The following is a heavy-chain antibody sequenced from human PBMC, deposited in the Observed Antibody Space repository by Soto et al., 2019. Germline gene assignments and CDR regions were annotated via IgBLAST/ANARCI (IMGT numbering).Heavy chain of an antibody. J-gene: IGHJ6*02. Sequence: SETLSLTCAVYGGSFSGYYWNWIRQPPGKGLEWNGEIHHSGRTNYNSSLKSRVTISVETSKNQFSLKLSSVTAADTSVYYCARTYGEYVTGYFHNCLDVWRQGTPVTVS. CDR1: GGSFSGYY. D-gene: IGHD4-17*01. CDR3: ARTYGEYVTGYFHNCLDV. V-gene: IGHV4-34*01. CDR2: IHHSGRT.